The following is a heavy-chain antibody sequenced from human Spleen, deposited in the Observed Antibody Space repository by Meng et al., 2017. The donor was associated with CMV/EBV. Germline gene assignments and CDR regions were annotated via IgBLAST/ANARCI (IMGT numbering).Heavy chain of an antibody. V-gene: IGHV3-74*01. CDR1: GFTFSSYW. J-gene: IGHJ4*02. Sequence: GESLKISCAASGFTFSSYWMHWVRQAPGKGLVWVSHINSDGSSTSYADSVKGRFTISRDNAKNTLYLQMNSLRAEDTALYYCAKLGGSSWYSIDYWGQGTLVTVSS. CDR3: AKLGGSSWYSIDY. CDR2: INSDGSST. D-gene: IGHD6-13*01.